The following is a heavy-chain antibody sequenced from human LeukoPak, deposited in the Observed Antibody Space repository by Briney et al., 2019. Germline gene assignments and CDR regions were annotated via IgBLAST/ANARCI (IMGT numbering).Heavy chain of an antibody. J-gene: IGHJ3*02. CDR2: IYYSGST. V-gene: IGHV4-59*01. CDR1: GGSISSYY. CDR3: ARYIVSYPHDAFDI. D-gene: IGHD1-26*01. Sequence: PSETLSLTCTVSGGSISSYYWSWIRQPPGKGLEWIGYIYYSGSTNYNPSLKSRVTISVDTSKNQFSLKLSSVTAAGTAFYYCARYIVSYPHDAFDIWGQGTMVTVSS.